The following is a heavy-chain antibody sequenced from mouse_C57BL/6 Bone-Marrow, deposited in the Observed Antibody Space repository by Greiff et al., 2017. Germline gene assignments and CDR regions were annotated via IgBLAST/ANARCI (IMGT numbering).Heavy chain of an antibody. CDR2: ISSGGDYI. Sequence: EVMLVESGEGLVKPGGSLKLSCAASGFTFSSYAMSWVRQTPEKRLEWVAYISSGGDYIYYADTVKGRFTISRDNTRNTLYLQMSSLKSEDTAMYYSTRAYDSSGFAYWGQGTLVTVSA. D-gene: IGHD1-1*01. CDR1: GFTFSSYA. J-gene: IGHJ3*01. V-gene: IGHV5-9-1*02. CDR3: TRAYDSSGFAY.